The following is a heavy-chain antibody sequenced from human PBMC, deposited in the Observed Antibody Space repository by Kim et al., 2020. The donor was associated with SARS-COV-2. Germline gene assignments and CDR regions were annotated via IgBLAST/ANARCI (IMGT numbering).Heavy chain of an antibody. CDR3: ARREVGATTRFDP. Sequence: GSPYHNPALKSRVTISVDTSKNQFSLKLSSVTAADTAVYYCARREVGATTRFDPWGQGTLVTVSS. CDR2: GSP. D-gene: IGHD1-26*01. J-gene: IGHJ5*02. V-gene: IGHV4-39*01.